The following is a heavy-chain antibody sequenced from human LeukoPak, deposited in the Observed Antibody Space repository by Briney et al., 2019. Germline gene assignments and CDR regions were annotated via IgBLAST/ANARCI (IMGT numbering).Heavy chain of an antibody. D-gene: IGHD4-17*01. Sequence: PSETLFLTCTVSGGSISSYYWSWIRQPAGKGLEWIGRIYSSGSTNYDPSLRSRVTMSVDTSKNQFSLKLSSVTAADTAVYYCARDPNDFGDYGAFDIWGQGTLVIVSS. CDR3: ARDPNDFGDYGAFDI. CDR1: GGSISSYY. J-gene: IGHJ3*02. CDR2: IYSSGST. V-gene: IGHV4-4*07.